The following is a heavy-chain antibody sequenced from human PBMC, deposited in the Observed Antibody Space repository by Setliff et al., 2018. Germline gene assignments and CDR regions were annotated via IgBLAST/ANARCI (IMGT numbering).Heavy chain of an antibody. CDR2: ISIYTGNA. CDR1: GYTFSDYG. CDR3: SRLVRYCTTTSCQRLSGGEY. J-gene: IGHJ4*02. D-gene: IGHD2-2*01. Sequence: ASVKVSCKASGYTFSDYGITWVRQAPGQGLEWMGWISIYTGNAYYAHKLQGRVTMTTDTSTDTDYLVLRSLRSDDTAVYYCSRLVRYCTTTSCQRLSGGEYWGQGTLVTVSS. V-gene: IGHV1-18*01.